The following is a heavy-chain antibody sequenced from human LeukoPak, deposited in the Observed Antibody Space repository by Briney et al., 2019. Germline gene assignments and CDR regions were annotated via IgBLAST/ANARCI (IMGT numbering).Heavy chain of an antibody. CDR2: KKQDGSEQ. CDR1: GFTFSNYW. Sequence: GGSLRLSCAASGFTFSNYWMSWVRQAPGKGLEWVANKKQDGSEQYYVDSVKGRFTISRDNSKNSLYLQMNSLRAEDTAVYYCVRWSGSWYYWGQGTLVTVSS. CDR3: VRWSGSWYY. D-gene: IGHD6-13*01. V-gene: IGHV3-7*05. J-gene: IGHJ4*02.